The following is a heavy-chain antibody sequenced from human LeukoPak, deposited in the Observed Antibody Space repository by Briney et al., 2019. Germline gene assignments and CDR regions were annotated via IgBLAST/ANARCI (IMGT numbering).Heavy chain of an antibody. D-gene: IGHD5-12*01. Sequence: GGSLRLSCAASGFTFDDYAMHWVRQAPGKGLEWVSLISWDGGSTYYADSVKGRFTISRDNSKNSLYLQMNSLRAEDTALYYCAKGDSGYDLDAFDIWGQGTMVTVSS. CDR1: GFTFDDYA. V-gene: IGHV3-43D*03. J-gene: IGHJ3*02. CDR3: AKGDSGYDLDAFDI. CDR2: ISWDGGST.